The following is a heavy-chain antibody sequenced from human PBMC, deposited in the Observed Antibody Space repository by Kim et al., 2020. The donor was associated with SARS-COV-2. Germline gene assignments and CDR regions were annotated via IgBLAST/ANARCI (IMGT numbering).Heavy chain of an antibody. CDR2: VHNSGRT. CDR3: AKGAGWYDY. J-gene: IGHJ4*02. Sequence: SETLSLTCTVSGGSISGSYWSWLRQPPGEGLEWIAYVHNSGRTNYNPSLRSRVSISVDSSQNQFSLKLNSVTAADSAIYYCAKGAGWYDYWGQGTLVTVSS. V-gene: IGHV4-59*01. D-gene: IGHD6-19*01. CDR1: GGSISGSY.